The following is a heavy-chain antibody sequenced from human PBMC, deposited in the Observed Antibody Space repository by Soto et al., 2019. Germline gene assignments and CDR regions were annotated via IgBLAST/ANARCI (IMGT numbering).Heavy chain of an antibody. CDR2: FDPEDGET. J-gene: IGHJ5*02. CDR1: GYTLTELS. D-gene: IGHD3-16*02. V-gene: IGHV1-24*01. Sequence: GSVKVSCKVSGYTLTELSMHWVRQAPGKGLEWMGGFDPEDGETIYAQKFQGRVTMTEDTSTDTAYMELSSLRSEDTAVYYCAKSYVSMITFGGVIGWFDPWGQGTLVTVSS. CDR3: AKSYVSMITFGGVIGWFDP.